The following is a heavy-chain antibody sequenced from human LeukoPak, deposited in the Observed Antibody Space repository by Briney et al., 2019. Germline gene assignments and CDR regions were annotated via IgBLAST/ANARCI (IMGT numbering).Heavy chain of an antibody. CDR2: INTNTGNP. D-gene: IGHD6-13*01. V-gene: IGHV7-4-1*02. CDR3: ARVVISAAADLQH. CDR1: GYTFTSYA. Sequence: GASVKVSCKASGYTFTSYAMNWVRQAPGQGLEWVGCINTNTGNPTYAQGFTGRFVFSLDTSVSTAYLQISSLKAEDTAVYYCARVVISAAADLQHWGQGTLVTVSS. J-gene: IGHJ1*01.